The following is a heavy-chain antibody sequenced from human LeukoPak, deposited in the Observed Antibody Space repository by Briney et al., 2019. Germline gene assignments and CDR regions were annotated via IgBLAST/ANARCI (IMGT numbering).Heavy chain of an antibody. D-gene: IGHD3-22*01. CDR2: VYSGGST. CDR3: AREGYYDSSGQD. V-gene: IGHV3-53*01. CDR1: GFTVSSNY. J-gene: IGHJ4*02. Sequence: GGSLRLSCAASGFTVSSNYMSWVRHAPGKGLEWVSVVYSGGSTNYADSVKGRFTISRDNSKTTLYLQMNSLRAEDTAVYYCAREGYYDSSGQDWGQGTLVTVSS.